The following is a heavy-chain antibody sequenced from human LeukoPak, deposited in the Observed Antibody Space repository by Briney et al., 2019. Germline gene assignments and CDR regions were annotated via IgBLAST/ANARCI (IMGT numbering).Heavy chain of an antibody. Sequence: GGSLRLSCAASGFTFSSYGMTWVRQAPGKGLEWVSYISSSSSTIYYADSVKGRFTISRDNAKNSLYLQMNSLRAEDTAVYYCAKGADSSSWTYDYWGQGTLVTVSS. CDR1: GFTFSSYG. CDR2: ISSSSSTI. V-gene: IGHV3-48*01. J-gene: IGHJ4*02. CDR3: AKGADSSSWTYDY. D-gene: IGHD6-13*01.